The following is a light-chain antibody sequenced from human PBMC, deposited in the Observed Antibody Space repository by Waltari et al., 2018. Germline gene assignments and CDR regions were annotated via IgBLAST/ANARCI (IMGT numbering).Light chain of an antibody. CDR1: SSNIGSQY. V-gene: IGLV1-47*01. Sequence: QSVLTQPPSASGPPGQRVTISCSGSSSNIGSQYVFWYQQLPGTAHKLRSYRNNQRPSGVPDRFSGSKSGTSASLAISGLRSEDEADYNCAVWDDSLSAWVFGGGTKLTVL. J-gene: IGLJ3*02. CDR3: AVWDDSLSAWV. CDR2: RNN.